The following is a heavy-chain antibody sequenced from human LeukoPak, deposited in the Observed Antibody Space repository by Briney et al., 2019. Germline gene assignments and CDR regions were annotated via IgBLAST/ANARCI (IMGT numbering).Heavy chain of an antibody. CDR1: GYSFTSYW. Sequence: GESLKISCKGSGYSFTSYWIGWVRQMPGKGLEWMGIIYPGDSDTRYSPSLQGQVTISADKSISTAYLQWSSLKASDTAMYYCARAGYYDSSGYYRRDAFDIWGQGTMVTVSS. V-gene: IGHV5-51*01. CDR2: IYPGDSDT. CDR3: ARAGYYDSSGYYRRDAFDI. J-gene: IGHJ3*02. D-gene: IGHD3-22*01.